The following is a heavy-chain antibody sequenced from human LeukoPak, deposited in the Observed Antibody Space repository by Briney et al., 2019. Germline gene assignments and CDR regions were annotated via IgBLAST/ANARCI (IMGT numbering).Heavy chain of an antibody. CDR1: GGSFSGYY. CDR3: ASVVTPLYYYYYYMDV. V-gene: IGHV4-34*01. CDR2: INHSGST. J-gene: IGHJ6*03. D-gene: IGHD4-23*01. Sequence: PAETLSLTCAVYGGSFSGYYWSWIRQPPGKRLEWIGEINHSGSTNYNPSLKSRVTISVDTSKNQFSLKLSSVTAADTAVYYCASVVTPLYYYYYYMDVWGKGTTVTVSS.